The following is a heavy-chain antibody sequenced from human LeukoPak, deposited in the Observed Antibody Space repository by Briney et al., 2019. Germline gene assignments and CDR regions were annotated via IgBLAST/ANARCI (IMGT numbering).Heavy chain of an antibody. J-gene: IGHJ4*02. CDR3: ARLFEWELLY. V-gene: IGHV5-51*01. CDR1: GYSFTKYW. Sequence: GESLKISCQASGYSFTKYWIGWVRQMSGKGLEWMGIIYPGDSDTRYSPSFQGQVTISADKSISTAYLQWSSLKASDTAMYYCARLFEWELLYWGQGTLVTVSS. CDR2: IYPGDSDT. D-gene: IGHD1-26*01.